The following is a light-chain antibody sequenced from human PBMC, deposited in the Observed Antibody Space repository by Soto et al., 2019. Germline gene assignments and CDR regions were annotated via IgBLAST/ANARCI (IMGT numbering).Light chain of an antibody. Sequence: EIVLTQSPATLSLSPGERATLSCRASQRVSSYLAWYQQKPGQAPRLLIHDASNSATGITARFSGSGSGTDFTLTISSLEPEDFAVYYCQQRTNWPSSTFGQGTRLEIK. V-gene: IGKV3-11*01. CDR3: QQRTNWPSST. J-gene: IGKJ5*01. CDR1: QRVSSY. CDR2: DAS.